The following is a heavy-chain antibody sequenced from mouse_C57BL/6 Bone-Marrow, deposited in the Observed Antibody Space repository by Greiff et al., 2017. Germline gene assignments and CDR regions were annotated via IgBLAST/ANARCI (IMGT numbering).Heavy chain of an antibody. CDR1: GYTFTDYY. CDR3: ARGVYYFDY. J-gene: IGHJ2*01. Sequence: VQLQQSGPGLVTPWPSVTISCTASGYTFTDYYVNWVRQPPGQGLAWIGWIFPGGGSTYYNEKFKDKDILTVDKSSSTADMLLSSLTSEDSAFYFCARGVYYFDYWGQGTTLTVSS. CDR2: IFPGGGST. V-gene: IGHV1-75*01.